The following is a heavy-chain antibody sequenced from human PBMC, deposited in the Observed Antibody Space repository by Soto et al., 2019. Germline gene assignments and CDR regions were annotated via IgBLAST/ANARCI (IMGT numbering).Heavy chain of an antibody. J-gene: IGHJ4*02. Sequence: GGSLRLSCAASGFTFSDYYMSWIRQAPGKGLEWVSYISSSGSTIYYADSVKGRFTISRDNAKNSLYLQMNSLRAEDTAVYYCARDLPALVTSWIDYWGQGTLVTVSS. D-gene: IGHD5-18*01. V-gene: IGHV3-11*01. CDR1: GFTFSDYY. CDR3: ARDLPALVTSWIDY. CDR2: ISSSGSTI.